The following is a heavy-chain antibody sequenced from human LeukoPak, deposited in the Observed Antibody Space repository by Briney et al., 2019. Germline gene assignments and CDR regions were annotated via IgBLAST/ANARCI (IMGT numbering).Heavy chain of an antibody. J-gene: IGHJ6*04. Sequence: GGSLRLSCAASGFTFSSYEMNWVRQAPGKGREWVSYISSSGSTIYYADSVKGRFTISRDNAKNSLYLQMNGLRAEDTAVYYCAELGITMIGGVWGKGTTVTISS. V-gene: IGHV3-48*03. D-gene: IGHD3-10*02. CDR1: GFTFSSYE. CDR3: AELGITMIGGV. CDR2: ISSSGSTI.